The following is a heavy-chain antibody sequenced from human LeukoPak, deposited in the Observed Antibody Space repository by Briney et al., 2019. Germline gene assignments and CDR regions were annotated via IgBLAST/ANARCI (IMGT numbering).Heavy chain of an antibody. Sequence: PSETLSLTCAVYGGSFSGYYWSWIRQPPGKGLEWIGGINHSGSTNYNPSLKSRVTISVDTSKNQFSLKLSSVTAADTAVYYCARGIVVVITGTNYFDYWGQGTLVTVSS. J-gene: IGHJ4*02. D-gene: IGHD3-22*01. V-gene: IGHV4-34*01. CDR3: ARGIVVVITGTNYFDY. CDR2: INHSGST. CDR1: GGSFSGYY.